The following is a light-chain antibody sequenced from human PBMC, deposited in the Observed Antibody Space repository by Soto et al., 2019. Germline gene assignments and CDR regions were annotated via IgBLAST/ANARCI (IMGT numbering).Light chain of an antibody. V-gene: IGLV2-14*01. CDR3: SSYTSSSTPYV. CDR1: SSDVGGYNY. Sequence: QPASVSGYPGQSITISCTGTSSDVGGYNYVSWYQQHPVKAPKLMIYDVTNRPSGVSDRFSGSKSGNTASLTISGLQAEDEADYYCSSYTSSSTPYVFGTGTKVTVL. CDR2: DVT. J-gene: IGLJ1*01.